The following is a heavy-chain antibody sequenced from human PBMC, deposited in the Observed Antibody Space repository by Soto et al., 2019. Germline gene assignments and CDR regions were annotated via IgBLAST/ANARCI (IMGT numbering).Heavy chain of an antibody. V-gene: IGHV3-73*01. Sequence: GGSLRLSCAASGFTFSGSAMHWVRQASGKGLEWVGRIRSKANSYATAYTASVKGRFTISRDDSKNTAYLQMNSLKTEDTAVYYCTRRSAIRGYSGYDDAFDIWGQGTMVTVSS. CDR2: IRSKANSYAT. CDR3: TRRSAIRGYSGYDDAFDI. D-gene: IGHD5-12*01. CDR1: GFTFSGSA. J-gene: IGHJ3*02.